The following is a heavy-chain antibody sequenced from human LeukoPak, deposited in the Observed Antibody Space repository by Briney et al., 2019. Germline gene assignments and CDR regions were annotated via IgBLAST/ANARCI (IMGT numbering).Heavy chain of an antibody. CDR2: VSSSGAYI. J-gene: IGHJ6*04. CDR3: AELGITMIGGV. V-gene: IGHV3-21*01. Sequence: GGSLRLSCAASGFTFSSYAMNWIRQAPGKGLEWVASVSSSGAYIYYADSVKGRFTISRDNAKNSLYLQMNSLRAEDTAVYYCAELGITMIGGVWGKGTTVTISS. CDR1: GFTFSSYA. D-gene: IGHD3-10*02.